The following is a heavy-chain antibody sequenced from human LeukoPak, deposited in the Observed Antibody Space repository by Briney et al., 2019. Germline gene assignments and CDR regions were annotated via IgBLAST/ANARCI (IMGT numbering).Heavy chain of an antibody. V-gene: IGHV3-21*01. D-gene: IGHD6-19*01. CDR2: ISSSSYI. CDR1: GFTFSSYS. J-gene: IGHJ4*02. CDR3: ASIKPVAGIIYYFDY. Sequence: GGSLRLSCAASGFTFSSYSMNWVRQAPGKGLECVSSISSSSYIYYADSVKGRFTISRDNAKNSLYLQMNSLRAEDTAVYYCASIKPVAGIIYYFDYWGQGTLVTVSS.